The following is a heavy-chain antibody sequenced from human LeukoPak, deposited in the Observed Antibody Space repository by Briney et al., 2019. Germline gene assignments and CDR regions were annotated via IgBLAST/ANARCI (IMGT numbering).Heavy chain of an antibody. Sequence: PGGSLRLSCAAPGFTFSSYGMHWVRQAPGKGLEWVAFIRYDGSNKYYADSVKGRFTTSRDNSKNTLYLQMNSLRAEDTAVYYCAKDQYGSGSYYSPYFDYWGQGTLVTVSS. CDR3: AKDQYGSGSYYSPYFDY. V-gene: IGHV3-30*02. CDR2: IRYDGSNK. CDR1: GFTFSSYG. D-gene: IGHD3-10*01. J-gene: IGHJ4*02.